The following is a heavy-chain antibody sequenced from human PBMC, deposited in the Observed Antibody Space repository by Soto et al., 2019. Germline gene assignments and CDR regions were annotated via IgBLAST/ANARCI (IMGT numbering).Heavy chain of an antibody. CDR1: GGTFSSYT. CDR3: ARDLTAVASDAFDT. V-gene: IGHV1-69*08. D-gene: IGHD6-19*01. Sequence: QVQLVQSGAEVKKPGSSVKVSCKASGGTFSSYTISWVRQAPGQGLEWMGRIIPILGIANYAQKFQGRVTITADKSTSTAYMELSSLRSEDTAVYYCARDLTAVASDAFDTWGQGTMVTVSS. CDR2: IIPILGIA. J-gene: IGHJ3*02.